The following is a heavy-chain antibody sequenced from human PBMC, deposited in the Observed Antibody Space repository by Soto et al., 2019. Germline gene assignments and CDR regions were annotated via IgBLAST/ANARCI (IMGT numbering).Heavy chain of an antibody. V-gene: IGHV3-23*01. Sequence: GGSLRLSCAASGFTFSSYAMSWVRQAPGKGLEWVSAISGSGGSTYYADSVKGRFTISRDNSKNTLYLQMNSLRAEDTAVYYCAKNRREGRSGSSNPYYYMDVWGKGTTVTVSS. D-gene: IGHD3-10*01. CDR2: ISGSGGST. J-gene: IGHJ6*03. CDR3: AKNRREGRSGSSNPYYYMDV. CDR1: GFTFSSYA.